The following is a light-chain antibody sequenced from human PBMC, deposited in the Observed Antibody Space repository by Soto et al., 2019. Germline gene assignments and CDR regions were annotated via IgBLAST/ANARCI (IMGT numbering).Light chain of an antibody. CDR3: HQRDNWPLT. J-gene: IGKJ4*01. CDR2: GAS. CDR1: QSISNK. Sequence: EIVMTQSPATLSVSPGERATLSCRASQSISNKLAWYQHKPGQAPRLLIYGASTRATDIPARFTGSGSGTEFTLTIGSLQSEDFAVYYCHQRDNWPLTFGGGTKV. V-gene: IGKV3-15*01.